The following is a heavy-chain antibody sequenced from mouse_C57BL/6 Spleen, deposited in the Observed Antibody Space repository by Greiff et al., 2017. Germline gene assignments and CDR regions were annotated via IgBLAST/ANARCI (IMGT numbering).Heavy chain of an antibody. CDR2: ISDGGSCT. Sequence: VQGVESGGGLVKPGGSLKLSCAASGFTFSSYAMSWVRQTPETRLEWVATISDGGSCTYSPDNVKGRFTISRDNAKNNLYLQMSHLKSEDTAMYYCARDQYYGSSYPFAYWGQGTLVTVSA. CDR1: GFTFSSYA. J-gene: IGHJ3*01. D-gene: IGHD1-1*01. V-gene: IGHV5-4*01. CDR3: ARDQYYGSSYPFAY.